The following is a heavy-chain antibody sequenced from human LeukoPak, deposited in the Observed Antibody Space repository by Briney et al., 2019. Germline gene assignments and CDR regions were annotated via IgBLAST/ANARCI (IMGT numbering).Heavy chain of an antibody. CDR3: ARGKTYYYGSGSYGPPFDY. CDR1: GGSFSGYY. V-gene: IGHV4-34*01. D-gene: IGHD3-10*01. Sequence: SETLSLTCAVYGGSFSGYYWSWVRQPPGKGLEWIGEINHSGSTNYNPSLKSRVAISVDTSKNQFSLKLSSVTAADTAVYYCARGKTYYYGSGSYGPPFDYWGQGTLVTVSS. CDR2: INHSGST. J-gene: IGHJ4*02.